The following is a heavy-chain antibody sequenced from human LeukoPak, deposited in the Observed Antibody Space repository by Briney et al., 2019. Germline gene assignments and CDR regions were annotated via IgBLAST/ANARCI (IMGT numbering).Heavy chain of an antibody. CDR2: LYSGGIT. CDR1: GFIVSSSY. J-gene: IGHJ4*02. CDR3: ARDSSGYSSYFDY. Sequence: GGSLRLSCAASGFIVSSSYMSWVRQAPGKGLEWVSVLYSGGITYYAGSVKGRFTISRDNSKNTLYLQMNSLRVEDTAVYYCARDSSGYSSYFDYWGQGTLVTVSS. V-gene: IGHV3-66*01. D-gene: IGHD6-19*01.